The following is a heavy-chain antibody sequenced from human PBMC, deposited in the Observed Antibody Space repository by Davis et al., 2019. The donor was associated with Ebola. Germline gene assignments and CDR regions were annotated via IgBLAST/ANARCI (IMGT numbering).Heavy chain of an antibody. CDR2: IYYSGST. J-gene: IGHJ6*02. CDR3: ARHSRPYYYGMDV. Sequence: SETLSLTCAVYGGSFSGYYWSWIRQPPGKGLEWIGYIYYSGSTNYNPSLKSRVTISVDTSKNQFSLKLSSVTAADTAVYYCARHSRPYYYGMDVWGQGTTVTVSS. V-gene: IGHV4-59*08. CDR1: GGSFSGYY.